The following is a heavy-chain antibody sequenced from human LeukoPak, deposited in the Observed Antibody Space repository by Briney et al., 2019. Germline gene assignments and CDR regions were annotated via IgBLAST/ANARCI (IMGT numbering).Heavy chain of an antibody. CDR1: GDSISSGSYD. J-gene: IGHJ4*02. V-gene: IGHV4-61*02. Sequence: SQTLSLTCTVSGDSISSGSYDWGWIRQPGGKGLEWIVRIYTSGSTNYNPSLKSRVTISVDTSKNQFSLKLSSVTAADTAVYYCARLAAAPKIKGQAYWGQGTLVTVSS. D-gene: IGHD6-13*01. CDR2: IYTSGST. CDR3: ARLAAAPKIKGQAY.